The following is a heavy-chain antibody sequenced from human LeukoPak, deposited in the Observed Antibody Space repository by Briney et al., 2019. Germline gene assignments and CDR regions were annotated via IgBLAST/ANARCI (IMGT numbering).Heavy chain of an antibody. CDR3: ARERGAGPFGY. D-gene: IGHD6-19*01. CDR2: IYYSGST. V-gene: IGHV4-59*01. CDR1: GGSISSYY. J-gene: IGHJ4*02. Sequence: PSETLSLTCTVSGGSISSYYWSWIRQPPGKGLEWIGYIYYSGSTNYNPSLKSRVTISVDTSKNQFSLKLSSVTAADTAVYYCARERGAGPFGYWGQGTLVTVSS.